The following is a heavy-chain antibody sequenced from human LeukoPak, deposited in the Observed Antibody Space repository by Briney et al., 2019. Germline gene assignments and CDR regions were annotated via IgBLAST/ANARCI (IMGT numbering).Heavy chain of an antibody. CDR1: GFTFNEYA. CDR3: ARDLMYYYGSGTEKGGYFDY. V-gene: IGHV3-30-3*01. J-gene: IGHJ4*02. Sequence: GGSLRLSCGVSGFTFNEYAMHWVRQAPGKGLEWVAVISYDGSNKNYADSVKGRFTISRDNFKNTLSLQMSSLRAEDTAVYYCARDLMYYYGSGTEKGGYFDYWGQGTLVTVSS. D-gene: IGHD3-10*01. CDR2: ISYDGSNK.